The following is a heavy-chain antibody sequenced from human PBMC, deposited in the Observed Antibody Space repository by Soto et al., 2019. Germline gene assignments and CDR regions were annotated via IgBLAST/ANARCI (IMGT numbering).Heavy chain of an antibody. J-gene: IGHJ6*02. CDR2: INSDGSST. CDR1: GFTFSSYW. CDR3: ARLLYCSGGSCYYYYGMDV. D-gene: IGHD2-15*01. V-gene: IGHV3-74*01. Sequence: HPGGSLRLSCAASGFTFSSYWMHWVRQAPGKGLVWVSRINSDGSSTSYAESVKGRFTISRDNAKNTLYLQMNSLRAEDTAVYYCARLLYCSGGSCYYYYGMDVWGQGTTVTVSS.